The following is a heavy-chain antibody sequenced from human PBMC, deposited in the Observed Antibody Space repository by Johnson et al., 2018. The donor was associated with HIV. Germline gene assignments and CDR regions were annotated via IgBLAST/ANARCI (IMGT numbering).Heavy chain of an antibody. J-gene: IGHJ3*02. CDR1: GFMVADYG. Sequence: VQLVESGGGVVRPGGSLRLSCAVSGFMVADYGMNWVRQVPGKGLEWVSGINWSGHDTAYSDSVRGRFTISRDNAKNTLYLEMNGLRADDTAVYYCVRDDYSFHIWGRGTLVTVSS. CDR2: INWSGHDT. D-gene: IGHD4/OR15-4a*01. V-gene: IGHV3-20*04. CDR3: VRDDYSFHI.